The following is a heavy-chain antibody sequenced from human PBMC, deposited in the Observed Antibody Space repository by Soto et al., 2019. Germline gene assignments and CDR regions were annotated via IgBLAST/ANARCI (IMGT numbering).Heavy chain of an antibody. V-gene: IGHV3-7*03. J-gene: IGHJ4*02. CDR2: IKQDGSEK. CDR1: GFTFSSYW. CDR3: ARAHPSSGFDY. Sequence: GGSLRLSCAASGFTFSSYWMSWVRQAPGKGLEWVTNIKQDGSEKYYVDSVKGRFTISRDNAKNSLYLRMNSLRAEDMAVYYCARAHPSSGFDYWGQGTLVTVSS.